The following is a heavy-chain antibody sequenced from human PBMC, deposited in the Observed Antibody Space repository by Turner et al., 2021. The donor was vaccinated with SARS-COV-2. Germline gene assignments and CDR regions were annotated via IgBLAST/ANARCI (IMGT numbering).Heavy chain of an antibody. J-gene: IGHJ4*02. CDR2: IYYSGRT. D-gene: IGHD2-2*01. V-gene: IGHV4-31*03. CDR1: GGSISSDDYY. Sequence: QVQLQESGPGLVKPSQTLSLTCTVSGGSISSDDYYWSWIRQHPGKGLEWIGYIYYSGRTYYNPSLKSRVSISVDTSKNQFSLKLSSVTAADTAVYYCVRVVGYCSSTSCYPDYWGQGTLVTVSS. CDR3: VRVVGYCSSTSCYPDY.